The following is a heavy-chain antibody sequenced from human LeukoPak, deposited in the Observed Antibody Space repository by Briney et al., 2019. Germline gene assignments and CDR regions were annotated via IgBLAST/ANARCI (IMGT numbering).Heavy chain of an antibody. CDR3: ANVLGAH. CDR1: GFTFSSYA. D-gene: IGHD3-16*01. V-gene: IGHV3-23*01. Sequence: GGSLRLSCAASGFTFSSYAMSGVRDAPRKGLEWVSAISGSSGSTYYADSVKGRFTISRDNSKNTLYLQMNSLRAEDTAVYYCANVLGAHWGQGTLVTVSS. J-gene: IGHJ4*02. CDR2: ISGSSGST.